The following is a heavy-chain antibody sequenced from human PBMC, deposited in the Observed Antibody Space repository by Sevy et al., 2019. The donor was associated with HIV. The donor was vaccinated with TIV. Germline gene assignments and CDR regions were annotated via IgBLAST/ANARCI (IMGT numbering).Heavy chain of an antibody. Sequence: GGSLRLSCAASGFTFSTYSMNWVRQAPGKGLEWVSSISSSSTYIYYADSVKGRFTISRNNAKNSLFLQMNSLRAEDTAVYFCARIDYRDYEITREYYMGVRGKGTTVTVSS. D-gene: IGHD4-17*01. V-gene: IGHV3-21*01. CDR2: ISSSSTYI. CDR3: ARIDYRDYEITREYYMGV. CDR1: GFTFSTYS. J-gene: IGHJ6*03.